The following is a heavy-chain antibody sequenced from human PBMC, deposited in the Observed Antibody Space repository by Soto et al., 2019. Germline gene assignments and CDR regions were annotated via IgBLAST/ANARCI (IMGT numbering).Heavy chain of an antibody. D-gene: IGHD6-19*01. V-gene: IGHV4-39*01. Sequence: QLQESGPGLVKPSETLSLTCSVSGGSISSSSYYWGWIRQPPGKGLEWIGSIHYSGSTYYNPSLKSRVTISVDTSKNQFSLKLSSVTAADTAMYYCARHPGLDYWGQGTLVTVSS. CDR1: GGSISSSSYY. J-gene: IGHJ4*02. CDR3: ARHPGLDY. CDR2: IHYSGST.